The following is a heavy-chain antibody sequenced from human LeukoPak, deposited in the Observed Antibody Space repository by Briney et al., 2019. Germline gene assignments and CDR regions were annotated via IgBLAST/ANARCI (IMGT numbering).Heavy chain of an antibody. CDR2: ISTSGSTI. Sequence: GGSLRLSCAASGFTFSSYEMNWVRQAPGKGLDWVSYISTSGSTIYYADSVKGRFTVSRDNAKNSLYLQMNSLRAEDTAVYYCATSRGSWPDYFDYWGQGTLVTVSS. CDR3: ATSRGSWPDYFDY. J-gene: IGHJ4*02. D-gene: IGHD6-13*01. CDR1: GFTFSSYE. V-gene: IGHV3-48*03.